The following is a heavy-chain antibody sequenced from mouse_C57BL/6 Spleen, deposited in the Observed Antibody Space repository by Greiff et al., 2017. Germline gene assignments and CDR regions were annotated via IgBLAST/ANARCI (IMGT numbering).Heavy chain of an antibody. CDR1: GFTFSNYW. D-gene: IGHD2-4*01. V-gene: IGHV6-3*01. CDR3: TGGVYYDDY. J-gene: IGHJ2*01. Sequence: EVKLMESGGGLVQPGGSMKLSCVASGFTFSNYWMNWVRQSPEKGLEWVAQIRLKSDNYATHYAESVKGRFTISRDDSKSSVYLQMNNLRAEDTGIYYCTGGVYYDDYWGQGTTLTVSS. CDR2: IRLKSDNYAT.